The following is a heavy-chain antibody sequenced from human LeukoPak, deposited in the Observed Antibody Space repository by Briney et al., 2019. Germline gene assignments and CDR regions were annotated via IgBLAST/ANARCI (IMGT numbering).Heavy chain of an antibody. CDR1: GFTFSSYW. J-gene: IGHJ5*02. V-gene: IGHV3-7*01. CDR3: ARKLSTAAAGYNWIDP. Sequence: PGGSLRLSCAASGFTFSSYWMIWVRQAPGKGLEWVANIKQDGSEIYYVDSVKGRFTISRDNAKNSLYLQMESLRAEDTAAYYCARKLSTAAAGYNWIDPWGQGTLVTVSS. D-gene: IGHD6-13*01. CDR2: IKQDGSEI.